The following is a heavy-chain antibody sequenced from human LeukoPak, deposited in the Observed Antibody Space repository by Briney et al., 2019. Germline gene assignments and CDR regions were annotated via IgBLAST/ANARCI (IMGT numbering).Heavy chain of an antibody. CDR1: GGSISSYY. D-gene: IGHD1-26*01. CDR2: IYYSGST. CDR3: ARTQVGIVGATEFAY. Sequence: MPSETLSLTCTVPGGSISSYYWTWIRQPPGKGLEWIGYIYYSGSTKYNPSLKSRVTISVDSSKNHFSLKLSPVTAADTAVYYCARTQVGIVGATEFAYWGQGTLVTVSS. J-gene: IGHJ4*02. V-gene: IGHV4-59*08.